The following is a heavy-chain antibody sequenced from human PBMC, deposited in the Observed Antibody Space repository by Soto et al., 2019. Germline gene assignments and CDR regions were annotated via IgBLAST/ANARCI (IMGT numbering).Heavy chain of an antibody. CDR2: IKEDGSEK. CDR1: GFTFSNYW. J-gene: IGHJ4*02. D-gene: IGHD2-15*01. Sequence: GGSLRLSCAASGFTFSNYWMTWVRQAPGKGLEWVANIKEDGSEKHYVDSVKGRFTISRDNAKNSLYLQMNSLRVEDTAVYFCSRDVVVGAKALNYWGQGALVTVSS. CDR3: SRDVVVGAKALNY. V-gene: IGHV3-7*01.